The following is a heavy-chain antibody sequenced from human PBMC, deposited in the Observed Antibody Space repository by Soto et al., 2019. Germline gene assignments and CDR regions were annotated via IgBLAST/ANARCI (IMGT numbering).Heavy chain of an antibody. V-gene: IGHV1-69*12. J-gene: IGHJ4*02. D-gene: IGHD6-13*01. Sequence: QVQLVQSGAEVKKPGSSVKVSCKASGGTFSSYAISWVRQAPGQGLEWMGGIIPIFGTANDAQKFQGRVTIAADESTSTGDMELSSLSSEDTAVYYCARKRIAAAARYVDYWGQGTLVTVSS. CDR2: IIPIFGTA. CDR3: ARKRIAAAARYVDY. CDR1: GGTFSSYA.